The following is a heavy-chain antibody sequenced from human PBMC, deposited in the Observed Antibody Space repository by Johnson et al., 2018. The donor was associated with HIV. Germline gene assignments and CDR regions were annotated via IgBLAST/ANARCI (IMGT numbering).Heavy chain of an antibody. CDR2: SGSGGRT. CDR1: GFTVSSNY. Sequence: VQLVESGGGLIQPGGSLRLSCAASGFTVSSNYMRWVRQAPGKGLEWVSAISGSGGRTYFADSVQGRFSSSRDNSKETVYLQMSILRAEDTALYYCAKARWHSSRGDALDIWGQGTMVTVSS. J-gene: IGHJ3*02. V-gene: IGHV3-23*04. D-gene: IGHD6-13*01. CDR3: AKARWHSSRGDALDI.